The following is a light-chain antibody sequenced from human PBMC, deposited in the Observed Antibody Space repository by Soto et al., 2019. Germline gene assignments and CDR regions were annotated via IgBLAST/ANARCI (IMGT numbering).Light chain of an antibody. CDR1: SRDVGGYNY. CDR2: DVN. CDR3: CAYAGSYTVV. Sequence: QSVLTQPRSVSGSPGQSVTISCTGTSRDVGGYNYVSWYQQHPGKAPKLMMYDVNKRPSGVPDRFSGSKSGNTASLTISGLQAEDEADYYCCAYAGSYTVVFGGGTKLTVL. V-gene: IGLV2-11*01. J-gene: IGLJ2*01.